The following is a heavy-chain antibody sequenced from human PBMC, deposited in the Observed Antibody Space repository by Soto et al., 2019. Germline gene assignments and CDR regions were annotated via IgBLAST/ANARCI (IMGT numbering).Heavy chain of an antibody. D-gene: IGHD1-1*01. V-gene: IGHV3-30*02. CDR3: EKQESDWNDHLDY. J-gene: IGHJ4*02. Sequence: QVQLVESGGGLVQPGGSLRLSCAASGFTFSSYAMNWVRQAPGKGLEWVAMICYGGGDEYYADSVKGRFTISRDNSKNALYLQMNSLRAEDTAVYYCEKQESDWNDHLDYWGQGTLVTVSS. CDR1: GFTFSSYA. CDR2: ICYGGGDE.